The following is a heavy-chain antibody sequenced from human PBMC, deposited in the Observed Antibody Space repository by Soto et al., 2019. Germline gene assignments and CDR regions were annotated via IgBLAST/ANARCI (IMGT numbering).Heavy chain of an antibody. CDR2: IYYSGST. CDR1: GGSINSYF. D-gene: IGHD5-18*01. Sequence: LSLTCTVSGGSINSYFWSWIRQSPGKGLEWIGHIYYSGSTSYSPSLKSRVSISVDTSKNQFSLEVHSVTAADTAVYYCARAGTDMVQFDYWGQGTLVTVSS. V-gene: IGHV4-59*01. J-gene: IGHJ4*02. CDR3: ARAGTDMVQFDY.